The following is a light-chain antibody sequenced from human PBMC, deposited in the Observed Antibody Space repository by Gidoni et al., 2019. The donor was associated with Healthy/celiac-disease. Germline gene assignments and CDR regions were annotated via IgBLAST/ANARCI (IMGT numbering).Light chain of an antibody. CDR3: QRRSSWPLT. CDR1: QSVSSY. J-gene: IGKJ4*01. CDR2: DAS. Sequence: IVLTQSPASLSLSPAERATLSCRARQSVSSYLAWYQHQPRQAPRLLIYDASNRATGIPARFSGSGSGADFTLTISSLEPEDFAVYCCQRRSSWPLTFGGGTKVEIK. V-gene: IGKV3-11*01.